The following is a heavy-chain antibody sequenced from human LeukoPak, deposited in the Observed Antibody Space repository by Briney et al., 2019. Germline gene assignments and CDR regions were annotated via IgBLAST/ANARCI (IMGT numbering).Heavy chain of an antibody. CDR2: ISSSSSYI. J-gene: IGHJ6*02. CDR3: ARDGYSRTAFYYYYYGMDV. CDR1: GFTFSSYS. Sequence: GGSLRLSCAASGFTFSSYSMNWVRHAPGKGLELVSSISSSSSYIYYADSVKGRFTISRDNAKNSLYLQMNSLRAEDTAVYYCARDGYSRTAFYYYYYGMDVWGQGTTVTVSS. D-gene: IGHD6-13*01. V-gene: IGHV3-21*01.